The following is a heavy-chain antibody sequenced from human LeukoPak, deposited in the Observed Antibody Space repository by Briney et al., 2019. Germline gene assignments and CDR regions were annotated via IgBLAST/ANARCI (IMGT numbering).Heavy chain of an antibody. V-gene: IGHV1-24*01. D-gene: IGHD3-10*01. CDR3: ATPILVLSDAFDI. CDR2: FDPEDGET. CDR1: GYTLTELS. Sequence: ASVKVSCKVSGYTLTELSMHWVRQAPGKGLEWMGGFDPEDGETIYAQKFQGRVTMTEDTSTDTAYMELSSLRSENTAVYYCATPILVLSDAFDIWGQGTMVTVSS. J-gene: IGHJ3*02.